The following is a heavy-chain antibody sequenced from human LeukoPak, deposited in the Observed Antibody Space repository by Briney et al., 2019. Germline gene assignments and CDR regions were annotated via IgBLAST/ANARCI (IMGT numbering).Heavy chain of an antibody. CDR3: ARDTGGGYSCYDC. J-gene: IGHJ4*02. Sequence: GGSLRLSCAASGFTFSSYWMTWIRQAPGKGLEWVANIKQDGSEKYYVDSVRGRFTISRDNAKNSLYLQMNSLRAEDTAVYYCARDTGGGYSCYDCWGQGTLVTVSS. D-gene: IGHD5-18*01. V-gene: IGHV3-7*01. CDR1: GFTFSSYW. CDR2: IKQDGSEK.